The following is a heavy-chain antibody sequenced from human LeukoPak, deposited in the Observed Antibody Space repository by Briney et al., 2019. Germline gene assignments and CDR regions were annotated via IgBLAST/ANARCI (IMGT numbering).Heavy chain of an antibody. J-gene: IGHJ6*02. D-gene: IGHD5-12*01. CDR3: ARVIPYSGYXXXXYGLDV. V-gene: IGHV3-7*01. CDR2: XXXDGXEM. CDR1: GFTFSNYW. Sequence: PGGSLRLSCAASGFTFSNYWMTWVRQAPGKGLEWVXNXXXDGXEMXYVDSVQGRFTISRANAKNSLYLQMNGLRAEDTAVYYXARVIPYSGYXXXXYGLDVWGQGTTVTVSS.